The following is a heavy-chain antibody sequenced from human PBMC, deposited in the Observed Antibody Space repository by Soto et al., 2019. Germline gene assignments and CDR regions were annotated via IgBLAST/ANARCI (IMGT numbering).Heavy chain of an antibody. J-gene: IGHJ1*01. Sequence: PGGSLRLSCAGSGFTFSTYWMSWVRQAPGKGLEWVANIKHDGGEQYYVDSLRGRFTISRDNAKNSLYLQMNSLRVEDTAVYYCATYRDSGDYVRVRRDFQHWGQGTLVTVSS. D-gene: IGHD4-17*01. V-gene: IGHV3-7*01. CDR2: IKHDGGEQ. CDR3: ATYRDSGDYVRVRRDFQH. CDR1: GFTFSTYW.